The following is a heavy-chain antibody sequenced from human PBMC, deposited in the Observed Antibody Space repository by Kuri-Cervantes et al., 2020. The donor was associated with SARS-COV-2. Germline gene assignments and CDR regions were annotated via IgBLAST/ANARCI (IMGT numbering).Heavy chain of an antibody. Sequence: ASVKVSCKASGYTFSSYGISWVRQAPGQGLEWMGWISAYNGNTKYAQKLQGRLTMTTDTSTSTAYMELRSLRSDDTALYYCARDPRLWDNSNDYCYGGAFDFWGQGTVVTVSS. CDR3: ARDPRLWDNSNDYCYGGAFDF. CDR2: ISAYNGNT. D-gene: IGHD3-22*01. J-gene: IGHJ3*01. V-gene: IGHV1-18*01. CDR1: GYTFSSYG.